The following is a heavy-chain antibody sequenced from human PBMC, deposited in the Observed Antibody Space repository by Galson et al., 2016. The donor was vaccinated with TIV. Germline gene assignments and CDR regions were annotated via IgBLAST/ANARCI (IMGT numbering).Heavy chain of an antibody. CDR1: GLSVNINC. D-gene: IGHD2-15*01. CDR3: ARDRVVDGTYYYYYFGMDV. V-gene: IGHV3-66*02. J-gene: IGHJ6*02. CDR2: ISDGGNT. Sequence: SLRLSCAASGLSVNINCMTWVRQAPGKGLEWVSLISDGGNTYYPDSVKGRFIISRDNSKNTLYLQMNSLRVEDTAVYYCARDRVVDGTYYYYYFGMDVWGQGTAVTVSS.